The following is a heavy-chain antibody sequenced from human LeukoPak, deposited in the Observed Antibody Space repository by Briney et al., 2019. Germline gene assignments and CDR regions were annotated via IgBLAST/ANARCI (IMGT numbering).Heavy chain of an antibody. D-gene: IGHD3-9*01. Sequence: GGSLRLSCAATGFTFNSYEMHWVRQAPGKGLEWVSYISSTGSTIYYADSVKGRFTISRDNAKNSLYLQMDSLRAEDTAVYYCARDFSYFRIHFDYWGQGTLVTVSS. J-gene: IGHJ4*02. CDR2: ISSTGSTI. CDR3: ARDFSYFRIHFDY. V-gene: IGHV3-48*03. CDR1: GFTFNSYE.